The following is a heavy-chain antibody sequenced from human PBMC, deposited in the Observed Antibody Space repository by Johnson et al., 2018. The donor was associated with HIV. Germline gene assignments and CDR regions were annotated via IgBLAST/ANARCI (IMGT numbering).Heavy chain of an antibody. D-gene: IGHD3-22*01. CDR1: GFTFSSYG. V-gene: IGHV3-15*01. CDR2: IKSKTDGGTT. Sequence: VQLVESGGGVVQPGRSLRLSCAASGFTFSSYGMHWVRQAPGKGLEWVGRIKSKTDGGTTDYAAPVKGRFTISRDDSKNTLYLQMNSLKTEDTAFYYCAREGHYDSRLGAFDIWGQGTMVTVSS. J-gene: IGHJ3*02. CDR3: AREGHYDSRLGAFDI.